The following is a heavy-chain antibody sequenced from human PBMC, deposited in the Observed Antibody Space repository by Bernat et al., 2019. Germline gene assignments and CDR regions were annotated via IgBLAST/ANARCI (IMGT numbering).Heavy chain of an antibody. Sequence: EVQLLESGGGLVQPGGSLRLSCAASGFTFSSYAMSWVRQAPGKGLEWVSAISGSGGSTYYADSVKGRFTISRDNSKNTLYLQMNSLRAEDTAVYYCLTRYYSDSSGYRDAFDIWGQGTMVTVSS. CDR2: ISGSGGST. D-gene: IGHD3-22*01. CDR3: LTRYYSDSSGYRDAFDI. CDR1: GFTFSSYA. J-gene: IGHJ3*02. V-gene: IGHV3-23*01.